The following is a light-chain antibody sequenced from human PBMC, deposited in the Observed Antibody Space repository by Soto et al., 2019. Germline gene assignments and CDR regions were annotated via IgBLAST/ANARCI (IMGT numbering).Light chain of an antibody. CDR2: EGS. CDR1: SSDVGSYNL. CDR3: CSYAGSSTLVV. V-gene: IGLV2-23*01. J-gene: IGLJ2*01. Sequence: QSALTQPASVSVSPGQSITISCTGTSSDVGSYNLVSWYQQHPGKAPKLMIYEGSKRPSGVSNRFSGSKSGNTASLTISGLQAEDEADYYCCSYAGSSTLVVFGGGTNLTVL.